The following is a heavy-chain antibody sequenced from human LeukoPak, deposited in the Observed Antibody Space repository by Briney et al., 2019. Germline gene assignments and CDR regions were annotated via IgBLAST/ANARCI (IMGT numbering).Heavy chain of an antibody. J-gene: IGHJ4*02. CDR1: GGSISSGGYY. D-gene: IGHD6-13*01. CDR2: IYYSGST. Sequence: SETLSLTCTVSGGSISSGGYYWSWIRQHPGKGLEWIGYIYYSGSTNHNPSLKSRVTISVDTSKNQFSLKLSSVTAADTAVYYCATYSSTWPYYFDYWGQGTLVTVSS. CDR3: ATYSSTWPYYFDY. V-gene: IGHV4-61*08.